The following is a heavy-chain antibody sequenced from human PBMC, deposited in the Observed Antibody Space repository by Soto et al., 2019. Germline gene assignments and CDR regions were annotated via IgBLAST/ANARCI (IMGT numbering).Heavy chain of an antibody. CDR2: INSDGSST. Sequence: EVQLVESGGGLVQPGGSLRLSCAASGFTFSGYLMHWVRQAPGKGPVWVSRINSDGSSTNYADSVKGRFTISRDNAKNTLYLQMNSLRAEDTALYYCVRQYSNDWHARGHFDYWGQGTLVTVSS. J-gene: IGHJ4*02. CDR1: GFTFSGYL. V-gene: IGHV3-74*01. D-gene: IGHD6-6*01. CDR3: VRQYSNDWHARGHFDY.